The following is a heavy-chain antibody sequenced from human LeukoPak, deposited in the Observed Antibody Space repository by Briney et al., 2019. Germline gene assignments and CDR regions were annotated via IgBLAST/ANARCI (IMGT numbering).Heavy chain of an antibody. D-gene: IGHD2-15*01. CDR3: ARAEYCSGGSCRRGAFDI. V-gene: IGHV4-30-4*01. CDR1: GGSISSGDYY. CDR2: IYYSGST. J-gene: IGHJ3*02. Sequence: SQTLSLTCTVSGGSISSGDYYWSWIRQPPGKGLEWIGYIYYSGSTNYNPSLKSRVTISVDTSKNQFSLKLSSVTAADTAVYYCARAEYCSGGSCRRGAFDIWGQGTMVTVSS.